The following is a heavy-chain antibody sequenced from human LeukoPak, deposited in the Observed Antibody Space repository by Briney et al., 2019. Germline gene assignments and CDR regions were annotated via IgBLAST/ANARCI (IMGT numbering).Heavy chain of an antibody. V-gene: IGHV4-39*07. CDR1: GGSISSSSYY. D-gene: IGHD3-22*01. CDR2: IYYSGST. Sequence: PSETLSLTCTVSGGSISSSSYYWGWIRQPPGKGLEWIGSIYYSGSTYYNPSLKSRVTISVDTSKNQFSLKLSSVTAADTAVYYCARVPQYYDSSGYQYYFDYWGQGTLVTVSS. CDR3: ARVPQYYDSSGYQYYFDY. J-gene: IGHJ4*02.